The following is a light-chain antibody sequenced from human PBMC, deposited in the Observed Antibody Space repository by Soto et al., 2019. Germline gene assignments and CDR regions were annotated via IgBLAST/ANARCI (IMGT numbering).Light chain of an antibody. CDR3: QQYGSSMYT. J-gene: IGKJ2*01. Sequence: EIVLTQSPGTLSLSPGERATLSCRASQSVSSSYLAWYQQKPGQAPRLLIYGASSRATAIPDRFSGIGSGTDFTLTISRLEPEDFSVYYCQQYGSSMYTIGQGTKLEIK. V-gene: IGKV3-20*01. CDR2: GAS. CDR1: QSVSSSY.